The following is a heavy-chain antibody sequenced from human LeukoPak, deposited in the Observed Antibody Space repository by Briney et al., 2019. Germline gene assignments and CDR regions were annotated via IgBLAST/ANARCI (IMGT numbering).Heavy chain of an antibody. D-gene: IGHD6-13*01. V-gene: IGHV7-4-1*02. CDR1: GYSFNTYA. Sequence: ASVKVSCKASGYSFNTYAMNWVRQAPGQGLEWMGWINTNTGNPTYAQGFAGRFVFSLDTSVSTAYMQISGLKAEDTAVYYCANELPGIAAAGTLPGGDYWGQGTLVTVSS. J-gene: IGHJ4*02. CDR2: INTNTGNP. CDR3: ANELPGIAAAGTLPGGDY.